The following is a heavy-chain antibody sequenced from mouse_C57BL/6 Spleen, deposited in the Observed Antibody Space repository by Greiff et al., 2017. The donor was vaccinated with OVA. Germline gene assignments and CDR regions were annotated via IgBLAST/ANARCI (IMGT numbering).Heavy chain of an antibody. CDR3: AREGGVYYFDY. V-gene: IGHV1-53*01. J-gene: IGHJ2*01. D-gene: IGHD1-1*02. CDR1: GYTFTSYW. Sequence: QVQLQQSGAELVKPGASVKLSCKASGYTFTSYWMHWVKQRPGQGLEWIGNVNPSNGGTNYNEKFKSKATLTVDKSSSTAYMQLSSLTSEDSAVYYCAREGGVYYFDYWGQGTTLTVSS. CDR2: VNPSNGGT.